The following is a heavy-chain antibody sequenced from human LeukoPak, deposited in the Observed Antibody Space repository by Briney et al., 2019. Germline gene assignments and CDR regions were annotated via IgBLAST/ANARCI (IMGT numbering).Heavy chain of an antibody. V-gene: IGHV1-46*01. J-gene: IGHJ5*02. CDR2: INPSGGST. CDR1: GYTFTSYY. D-gene: IGHD3-3*01. CDR3: ARDKGALISRSITIFGVVPENWFDP. Sequence: ASVKVSCKASGYTFTSYYMHWVRQAPGQGLEWMGIINPSGGSTSYAQKFQGRVTMTRDTSTSTVYMELSSLRSEDTAVYYCARDKGALISRSITIFGVVPENWFDPWGLGTLVTVSS.